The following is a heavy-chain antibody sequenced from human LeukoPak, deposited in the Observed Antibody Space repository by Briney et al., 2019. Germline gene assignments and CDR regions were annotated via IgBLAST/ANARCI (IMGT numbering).Heavy chain of an antibody. CDR3: AREMVGYNWNYGIGIDY. J-gene: IGHJ4*02. CDR2: INPSGGST. Sequence: GASVKVSCKASGYTFTSYYMHWVRQAPGQGLEWMGIINPSGGSTSYAQKFQGRVTMTRDMSTSTVYMELSSLRSEDTAVYYCAREMVGYNWNYGIGIDYWGQGTLVTVSS. D-gene: IGHD1-7*01. V-gene: IGHV1-46*01. CDR1: GYTFTSYY.